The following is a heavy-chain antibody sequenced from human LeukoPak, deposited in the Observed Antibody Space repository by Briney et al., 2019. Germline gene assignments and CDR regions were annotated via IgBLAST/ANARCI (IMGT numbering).Heavy chain of an antibody. Sequence: GASVTVSCKVSGYTLTELSMHWVRRAPGKGLEWMGGFDPEDGETIYAQKFQGRVTMTEDTSTDTAYMELSSLRSEDTAVYYCATPQGSGYRTLFDYWGQGTLVTVSS. CDR1: GYTLTELS. CDR3: ATPQGSGYRTLFDY. V-gene: IGHV1-24*01. J-gene: IGHJ4*02. CDR2: FDPEDGET. D-gene: IGHD3-3*01.